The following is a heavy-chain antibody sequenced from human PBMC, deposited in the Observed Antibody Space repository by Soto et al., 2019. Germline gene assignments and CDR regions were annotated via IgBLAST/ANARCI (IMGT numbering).Heavy chain of an antibody. Sequence: GESLKISCQASGYGFISSWIGWVRQRPGKGLEWMGIIYPGDSDTRYSPSFQGQVTISADKSTSTAYLQWSSLKASDTATYYCAGMMAASGTAFDYWGQGALVTVSS. D-gene: IGHD6-13*01. J-gene: IGHJ4*02. V-gene: IGHV5-51*01. CDR2: IYPGDSDT. CDR3: AGMMAASGTAFDY. CDR1: GYGFISSW.